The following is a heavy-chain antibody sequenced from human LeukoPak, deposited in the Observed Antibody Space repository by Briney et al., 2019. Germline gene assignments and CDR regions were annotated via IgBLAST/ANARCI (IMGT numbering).Heavy chain of an antibody. D-gene: IGHD3-10*02. V-gene: IGHV4-59*01. Sequence: SETLSLTCTVSGGSISSYYWNWIRQPPGKGLEWIGYIYYSGSTNYNPSLKSRVTISVDTSKNQLALKLSSVTAPDTAVYYCATDVRGLVPYYFDFWGQGTLVTVSS. CDR1: GGSISSYY. CDR2: IYYSGST. J-gene: IGHJ4*02. CDR3: ATDVRGLVPYYFDF.